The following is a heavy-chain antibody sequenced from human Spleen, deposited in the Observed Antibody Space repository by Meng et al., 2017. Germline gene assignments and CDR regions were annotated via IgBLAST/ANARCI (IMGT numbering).Heavy chain of an antibody. J-gene: IGHJ4*02. Sequence: ASVKVSCKASGYTFTGYFLHWVRQASGQGLEWMGWINPNSGDAHYAQKFQGRVTMTRDTSISTAYMELSGLRSDDTAMYYCARDEDISAAGKLFGDYWGQGALVTVSS. CDR1: GYTFTGYF. CDR3: ARDEDISAAGKLFGDY. D-gene: IGHD6-13*01. CDR2: INPNSGDA. V-gene: IGHV1-2*02.